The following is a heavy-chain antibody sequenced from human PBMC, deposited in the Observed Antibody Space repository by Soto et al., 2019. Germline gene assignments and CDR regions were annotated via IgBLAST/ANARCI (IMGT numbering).Heavy chain of an antibody. Sequence: SETLSLTCTVSGGSISSGGYYWSWIRQHPGKGLEWIGYIYYSGSTYYNPSLKSRVTISVDTSKNQFSLKLSSVTAADTAVYYCARDVAVDYYFDYWGQGTLVTVSS. CDR3: ARDVAVDYYFDY. CDR2: IYYSGST. J-gene: IGHJ4*02. CDR1: GGSISSGGYY. V-gene: IGHV4-31*03. D-gene: IGHD2-21*01.